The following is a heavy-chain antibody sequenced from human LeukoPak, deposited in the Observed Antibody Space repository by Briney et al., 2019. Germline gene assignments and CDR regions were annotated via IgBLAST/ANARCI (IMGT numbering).Heavy chain of an antibody. CDR2: IKEDGSRK. CDR1: GFTFNNYW. Sequence: GGSLRLSCAASGFTFNNYWMSWVRQAPGKGLEWLANIKEDGSRKYYVGSVRGRFTISRDNAKKSLFLQMNSLRAEDTGVYYCARDGVTSSVDYWGQGTLVTVSS. V-gene: IGHV3-7*01. CDR3: ARDGVTSSVDY. J-gene: IGHJ4*02. D-gene: IGHD2-21*02.